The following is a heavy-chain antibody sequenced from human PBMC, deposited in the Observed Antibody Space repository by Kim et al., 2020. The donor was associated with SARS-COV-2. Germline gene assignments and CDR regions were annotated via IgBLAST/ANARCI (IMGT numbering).Heavy chain of an antibody. Sequence: ASVKVSCTTSGFHFTGYYVLWLRLAPVQGLEWMGWIDASTGGTNYAQKFQGRVTMTRDTTITTVYMELSGLTSDDTALYYCARGYYYDGGGPRAVDYWGQGTPVTVSS. V-gene: IGHV1-2*02. J-gene: IGHJ4*02. CDR3: ARGYYYDGGGPRAVDY. D-gene: IGHD3-22*01. CDR1: GFHFTGYY. CDR2: IDASTGGT.